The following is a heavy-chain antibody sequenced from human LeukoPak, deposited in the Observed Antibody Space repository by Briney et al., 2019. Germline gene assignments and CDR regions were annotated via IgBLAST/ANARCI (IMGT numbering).Heavy chain of an antibody. CDR2: INPSSGGT. V-gene: IGHV1-2*02. D-gene: IGHD4-17*01. J-gene: IGHJ4*02. Sequence: ASVKVSCKASGYTFTDYYIHWVRQAPGQGLEWMGWINPSSGGTNYAQKFQGRVTMTRDTSICTAYMEVSSLRSDDAAVYYCARTVTTRNGYWGQGTLVTVSS. CDR1: GYTFTDYY. CDR3: ARTVTTRNGY.